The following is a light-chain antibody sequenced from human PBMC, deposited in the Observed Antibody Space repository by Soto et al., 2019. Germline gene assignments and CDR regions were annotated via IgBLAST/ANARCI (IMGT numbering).Light chain of an antibody. CDR3: HKYNNCPPIT. V-gene: IGKV3-15*01. Sequence: EIVMTQSPASLSVSPGERVTLSCRASQSIRSDLAWYQHKPGQAPRLLMYGASTRATGTPARFSGSGSGTEFTLTISSLQSEDFAVYFCHKYNNCPPITFGQGTRLEIK. CDR1: QSIRSD. CDR2: GAS. J-gene: IGKJ5*01.